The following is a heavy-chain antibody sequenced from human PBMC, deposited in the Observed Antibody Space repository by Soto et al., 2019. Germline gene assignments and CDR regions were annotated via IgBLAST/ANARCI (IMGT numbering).Heavy chain of an antibody. CDR3: AKNGKAFTVTPPARYYMDV. CDR2: ISWNSGSI. V-gene: IGHV3-9*01. J-gene: IGHJ6*03. CDR1: GFTFDDYA. Sequence: GGSLRLSCAASGFTFDDYAMHWVRQAPGKGLEWVSGISWNSGSIGYADSVKGRFTISRDNAKNSLYLQMNSLRAEDTALYYCAKNGKAFTVTPPARYYMDVWGKGTTVTVSS. D-gene: IGHD4-17*01.